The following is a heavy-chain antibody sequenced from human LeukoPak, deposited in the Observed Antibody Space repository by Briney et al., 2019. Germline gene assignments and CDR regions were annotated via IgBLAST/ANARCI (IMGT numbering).Heavy chain of an antibody. CDR2: INPSGGST. V-gene: IGHV1-46*01. D-gene: IGHD4-17*01. CDR1: GYTFTSYY. J-gene: IGHJ4*02. CDR3: LCRGDRHDY. Sequence: GASVKVSCKASGYTFTSYYMHWVRQAPGQGLEWMGIINPSGGSTSYAQKFQGRVTLTRDSSTSTVYMELSSLRSEDTAVYYCLCRGDRHDYWAQGTLVTVSS.